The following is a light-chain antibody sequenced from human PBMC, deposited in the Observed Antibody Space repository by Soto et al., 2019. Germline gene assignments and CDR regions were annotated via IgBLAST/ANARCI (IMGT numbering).Light chain of an antibody. J-gene: IGKJ1*01. CDR2: GAS. CDR3: QQYSKWPK. V-gene: IGKV3-15*01. CDR1: QSVSAN. Sequence: EIVMTHSPATLSVSPGERATLSSRASQSVSANLAWYQHKPGQAPRLLIYGASTRATGIPARFSGSGTGTDFTLTISSLQSEDFAVYYCQQYSKWPKFGRGTKVDNK.